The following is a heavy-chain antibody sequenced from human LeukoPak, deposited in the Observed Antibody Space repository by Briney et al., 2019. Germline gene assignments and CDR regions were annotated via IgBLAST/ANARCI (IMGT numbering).Heavy chain of an antibody. CDR2: INPNSGGT. Sequence: ASVKVSCKASGYTFTGYYMHWVRQAPGQGLEWMGWINPNSGGTNYAQKFQGWVTMTRDTSISTAYMELSRLRSNDTAVYYCAREVADPYYFDYWGQGTLVTVSS. D-gene: IGHD6-19*01. V-gene: IGHV1-2*04. J-gene: IGHJ4*02. CDR3: AREVADPYYFDY. CDR1: GYTFTGYY.